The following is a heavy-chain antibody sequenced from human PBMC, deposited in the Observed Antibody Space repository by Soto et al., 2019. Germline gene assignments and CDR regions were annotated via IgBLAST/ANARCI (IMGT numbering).Heavy chain of an antibody. CDR3: ARDGHGYSSGWYYQDFDY. J-gene: IGHJ4*02. CDR1: GDSVSSNSAA. V-gene: IGHV6-1*01. CDR2: TYYRSKWYN. Sequence: KQSQTLSLTCAISGDSVSSNSAAWNWIRQSPSRGLEWLGRTYYRSKWYNDYAVSVKSRITINPDTSKNQFSLQLNSVTPGDTAVYYCARDGHGYSSGWYYQDFDYWGQGTLVTVSS. D-gene: IGHD6-19*01.